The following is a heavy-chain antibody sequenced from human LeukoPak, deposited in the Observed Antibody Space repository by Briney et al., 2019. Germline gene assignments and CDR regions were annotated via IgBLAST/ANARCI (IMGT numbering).Heavy chain of an antibody. J-gene: IGHJ4*02. V-gene: IGHV4-31*03. CDR2: IFYSGST. CDR3: AREQRYYDSSGYSTIFDY. Sequence: SQTLSLTCTVSGGSISSGGYYWSWIRQPPGKGLEWIGNIFYSGSTYYNPSLKGRVTISVDTSKNQFSLKLSSVTAADTAVYYCAREQRYYDSSGYSTIFDYWGQGILVTVSS. CDR1: GGSISSGGYY. D-gene: IGHD3-22*01.